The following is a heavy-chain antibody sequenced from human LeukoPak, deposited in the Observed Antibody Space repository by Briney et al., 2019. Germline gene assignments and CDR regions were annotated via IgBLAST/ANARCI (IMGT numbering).Heavy chain of an antibody. CDR2: ISSSGSTI. Sequence: GGSLRLSCAASGFTFSSYEMNWVRQAPGKGLEWVSYISSSGSTIYYADSVKGRFTISRDNAKNSLYLQMNSLRAEDTAVYYCAKGPGYYHYYYYYYMDVWGKGTTVTVSS. J-gene: IGHJ6*03. CDR3: AKGPGYYHYYYYYYMDV. CDR1: GFTFSSYE. V-gene: IGHV3-48*03. D-gene: IGHD3-22*01.